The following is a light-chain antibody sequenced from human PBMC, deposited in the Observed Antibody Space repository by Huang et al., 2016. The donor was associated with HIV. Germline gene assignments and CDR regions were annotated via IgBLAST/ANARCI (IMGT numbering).Light chain of an antibody. Sequence: EIVLTQSPATLSLSPGERATHSCRASQSVSSYLAWYQQKPGQAPRLLSYYASNRATGIPARFSGSGPWTDFTLTISSLEPEDFAVYYCQQRSNWHPLSFGGGTKVEMK. CDR1: QSVSSY. V-gene: IGKV3D-11*02. J-gene: IGKJ4*01. CDR2: YAS. CDR3: QQRSNWHPLS.